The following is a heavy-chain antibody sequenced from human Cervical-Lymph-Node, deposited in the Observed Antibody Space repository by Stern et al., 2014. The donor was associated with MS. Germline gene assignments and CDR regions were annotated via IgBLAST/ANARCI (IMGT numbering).Heavy chain of an antibody. D-gene: IGHD3-10*01. V-gene: IGHV3-48*02. CDR1: EFTFSLYR. J-gene: IGHJ6*02. CDR2: ISETSPTI. Sequence: EVQLVESGGGLVQPGGSLRLSCAASEFTFSLYRMNWVRQAPGKGLEWICYISETSPTIYQADLVKGRFTISRDNAKNSLYLQMNSLRDEDTAVYYCARDSAPRARHSGMDVWGQGTTVTVSS. CDR3: ARDSAPRARHSGMDV.